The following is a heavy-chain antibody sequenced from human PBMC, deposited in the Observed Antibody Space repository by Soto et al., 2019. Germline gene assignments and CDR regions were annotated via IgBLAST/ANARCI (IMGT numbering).Heavy chain of an antibody. CDR1: GYSFTSYW. V-gene: IGHV5-10-1*01. Sequence: PGESLKISCKGSGYSFTSYWISWVRQMPGKGLEWMGRIDPSDSYTNYSPSFQGHVTISADKSISTAYLQWSSLKASDTAMYYCERLEEKNYYYYGMDVWGQGTTVTVSS. CDR2: IDPSDSYT. J-gene: IGHJ6*02. CDR3: ERLEEKNYYYYGMDV.